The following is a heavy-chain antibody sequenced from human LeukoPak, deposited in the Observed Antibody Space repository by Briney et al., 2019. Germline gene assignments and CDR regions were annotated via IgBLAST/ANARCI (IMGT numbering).Heavy chain of an antibody. D-gene: IGHD2-2*01. V-gene: IGHV3-7*01. CDR3: ARGLDCRSTSCYLDN. J-gene: IGHJ4*02. Sequence: GGSLRLSCAASGFTFSKYWMTWVRQAPGKGLEWVANIKQDGSEKFYVDSVKGRFTISRDNAKNSLDLQINSLGAEDTAVYYCARGLDCRSTSCYLDNWGQGTLVTVSS. CDR1: GFTFSKYW. CDR2: IKQDGSEK.